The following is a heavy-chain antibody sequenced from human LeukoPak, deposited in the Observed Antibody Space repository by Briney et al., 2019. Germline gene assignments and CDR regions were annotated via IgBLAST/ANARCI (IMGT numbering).Heavy chain of an antibody. CDR2: ISGRGDKT. D-gene: IGHD1-26*01. V-gene: IGHV3-23*01. CDR1: GFTFDNYA. CDR3: TDSGIVGAYGFFDY. J-gene: IGHJ4*02. Sequence: GGSLRLSCTASGFTFDNYAMSWVRQAPGKGPVWVSAISGRGDKTYYADSVKGRFTISRDNSKNTLFLQMNGLRAEDTAIYYCTDSGIVGAYGFFDYWGQGTLVTVSS.